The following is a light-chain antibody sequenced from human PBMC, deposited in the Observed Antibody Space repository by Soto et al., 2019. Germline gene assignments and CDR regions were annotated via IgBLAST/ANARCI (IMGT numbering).Light chain of an antibody. Sequence: QSVLTQPASVSGSPGQSITISCTGTGGDIDSYNRVSWYQQHPGKAPKLIIYEVTDRPSGVSNRFSGSKSGNTASLTISGLQAEDEAEYYCSSYTNINTRACVFGTGTKVTVL. CDR2: EVT. CDR3: SSYTNINTRACV. CDR1: GGDIDSYNR. V-gene: IGLV2-14*01. J-gene: IGLJ1*01.